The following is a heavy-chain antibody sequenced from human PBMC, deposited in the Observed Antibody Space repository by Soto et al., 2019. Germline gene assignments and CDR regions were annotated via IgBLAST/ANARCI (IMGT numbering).Heavy chain of an antibody. CDR1: GYTFTNYY. Sequence: QVQLVQSGAEVKKPGASVKVSCKASGYTFTNYYMHWVRQAPGQGLEWMGIINPGGGSTSYAQKFQGRVTMSRDTSTSTIYMEVSSLRSEDTAVYYCAPYCSGGSCPPGGWNWGEGTMVTVSS. CDR3: APYCSGGSCPPGGWN. V-gene: IGHV1-46*03. J-gene: IGHJ3*01. D-gene: IGHD2-15*01. CDR2: INPGGGST.